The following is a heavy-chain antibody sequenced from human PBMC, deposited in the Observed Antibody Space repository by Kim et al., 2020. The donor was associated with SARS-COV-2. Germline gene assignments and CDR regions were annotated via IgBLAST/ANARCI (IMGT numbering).Heavy chain of an antibody. CDR1: GYSFTTYG. CDR2: INPGNGDT. D-gene: IGHD6-13*01. V-gene: IGHV1-3*01. CDR3: VRGAITATGTGN. Sequence: ASVKVSCKASGYSFTTYGMNWVCQAPGQRREWMGWINPGNGDTAYSQKFQGRVTMTRDTSANTVYMELSSLRSEDTAVYYCVRGAITATGTGNWGQGTLITVSS. J-gene: IGHJ4*02.